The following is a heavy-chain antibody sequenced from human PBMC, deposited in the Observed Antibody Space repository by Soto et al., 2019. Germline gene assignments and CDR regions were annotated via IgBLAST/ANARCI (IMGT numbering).Heavy chain of an antibody. CDR3: ARGEDGYSYGLTFDY. J-gene: IGHJ4*02. CDR1: GGSISSGDYY. D-gene: IGHD5-18*01. V-gene: IGHV4-30-4*01. Sequence: SETLSLTCTVSGGSISSGDYYWSWIRQPPGKGLEWIGYIYYSGSTYYNPSLKSRVTISVDTSKNQFSLKLSSVTAADTAVYYCARGEDGYSYGLTFDYWGQGTLVTVSS. CDR2: IYYSGST.